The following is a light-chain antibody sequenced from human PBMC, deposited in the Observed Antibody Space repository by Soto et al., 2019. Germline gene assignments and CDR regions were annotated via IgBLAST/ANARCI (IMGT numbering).Light chain of an antibody. CDR3: SSYTSLPSYV. Sequence: QSVLTQPASVSGSAGQSITISCTGTSADVGAYNFVSWYQQRPGKAPKLLISAVSNRPSGVSNRFSGSKSGNTASLIISGLQAEDEADYYCSSYTSLPSYVFGTGTKVTVL. V-gene: IGLV2-14*03. CDR1: SADVGAYNF. J-gene: IGLJ1*01. CDR2: AVS.